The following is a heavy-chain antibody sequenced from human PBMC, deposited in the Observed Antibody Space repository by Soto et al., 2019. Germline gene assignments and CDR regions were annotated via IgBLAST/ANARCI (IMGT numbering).Heavy chain of an antibody. V-gene: IGHV4-59*01. CDR2: IYYSGST. CDR1: GGSISSYY. Sequence: PSETLSLTCTVSGGSISSYYWSWIRQPPGKGLEWIGYIYYSGSTNYNPSLKSRVTISVDTSKNQFSLKLTSVTAADTAIYYCARANWYSEYWGQGTLVTVSS. D-gene: IGHD7-27*01. CDR3: ARANWYSEY. J-gene: IGHJ4*02.